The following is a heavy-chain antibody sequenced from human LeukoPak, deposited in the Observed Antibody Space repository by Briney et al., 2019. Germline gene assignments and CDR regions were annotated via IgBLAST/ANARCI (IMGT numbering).Heavy chain of an antibody. D-gene: IGHD3-10*01. CDR2: FVPEDGET. J-gene: IGHJ4*02. CDR3: ATLPRGHLFDS. Sequence: GASVKVSCKLSGDTLTELSMHWVRQSPGKGLEWMGGFVPEDGETIYAQKFPGRVTMTEDTSTDTAYMELSSLRSDDTAVYFCATLPRGHLFDSWGQGTLVTVSS. V-gene: IGHV1-24*01. CDR1: GDTLTELS.